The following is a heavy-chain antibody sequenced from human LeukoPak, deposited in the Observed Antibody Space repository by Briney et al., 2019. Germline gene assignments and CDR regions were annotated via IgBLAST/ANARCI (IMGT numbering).Heavy chain of an antibody. CDR3: GKDQYSGSYAPGY. J-gene: IGHJ4*02. CDR1: GFTFSIYS. V-gene: IGHV3-30*18. D-gene: IGHD1-26*01. Sequence: PGRALRLSCAASGFTFSIYSMQSVRHAPGKGLEGVAVISYDGGYKYYADSVEGRFTISRDSSKNTLYLQMNSLRAEDTAVYYCGKDQYSGSYAPGYWGQGTLVTVSS. CDR2: ISYDGGYK.